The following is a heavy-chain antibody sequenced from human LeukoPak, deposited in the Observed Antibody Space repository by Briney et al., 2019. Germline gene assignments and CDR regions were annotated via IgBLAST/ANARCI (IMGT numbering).Heavy chain of an antibody. Sequence: GGSLRLSCAASGFTFDDYGMSWVRQAPGKGLEWVSGINGNGGSTGYGDSMKGRFTISRDNAKNPLYLQMNSLRVEDTALYHCARNYHGSGSTAFDIWGQGTMVTVSS. V-gene: IGHV3-20*01. D-gene: IGHD3-10*01. CDR1: GFTFDDYG. CDR3: ARNYHGSGSTAFDI. J-gene: IGHJ3*02. CDR2: INGNGGST.